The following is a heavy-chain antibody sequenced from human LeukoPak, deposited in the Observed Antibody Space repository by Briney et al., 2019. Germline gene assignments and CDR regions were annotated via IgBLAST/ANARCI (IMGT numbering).Heavy chain of an antibody. J-gene: IGHJ4*02. D-gene: IGHD1-26*01. CDR2: ISGSGDST. CDR1: GFTFSSCA. Sequence: GGSLRLSCAASGFTFSSCAMSWVRQAPGKGLEWVSTISGSGDSTYYADSVKGRFTISRDNSKNTLYLQMNSLRAEDTAVYYCGKRRHVWELPPSSDWGQGTLVTVSS. CDR3: GKRRHVWELPPSSD. V-gene: IGHV3-23*01.